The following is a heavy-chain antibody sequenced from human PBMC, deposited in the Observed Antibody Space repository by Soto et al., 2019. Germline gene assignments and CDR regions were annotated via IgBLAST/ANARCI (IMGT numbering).Heavy chain of an antibody. Sequence: PGGSLRLSCKGSGFTFSSYAIQWVRQAPGKGLEWVAAISDDGTNKHTADSVKGRFTISRDNSRNTVYLQVNSLRAEDTAVYYCARDGIAAAGTPYYYYYYGMDVWGQGTTVTVSS. CDR1: GFTFSSYA. CDR3: ARDGIAAAGTPYYYYYYGMDV. CDR2: ISDDGTNK. D-gene: IGHD6-13*01. J-gene: IGHJ6*02. V-gene: IGHV3-30-3*01.